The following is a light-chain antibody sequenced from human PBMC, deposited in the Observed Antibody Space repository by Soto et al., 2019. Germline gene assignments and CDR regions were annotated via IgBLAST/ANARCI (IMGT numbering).Light chain of an antibody. CDR1: SSNIGSNT. V-gene: IGLV1-44*01. Sequence: QSVLTQPPSASGTPGQRVTISCSGGSSNIGSNTVNWYQQLPGTAPKLLIYSNNQRPSGVPDRFSGSKSGTSASLAISGLQSEDEADYYCAAWDDSLNRAVFGGGTQLTVL. CDR3: AAWDDSLNRAV. CDR2: SNN. J-gene: IGLJ7*01.